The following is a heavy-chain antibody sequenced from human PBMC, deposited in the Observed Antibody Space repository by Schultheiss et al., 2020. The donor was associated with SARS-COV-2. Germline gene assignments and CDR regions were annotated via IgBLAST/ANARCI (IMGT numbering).Heavy chain of an antibody. V-gene: IGHV4-30-4*01. CDR3: AKTRLYCSGGSCYPEYFQH. CDR2: IYYSGST. J-gene: IGHJ1*01. CDR1: GGSISSSNW. Sequence: SQTLSLTCAVSGGSISSSNWWSWVRQPPGKGLEWIGYIYYSGSTYYNPSLRSRVTMSVDTSKNQFSLKLSSVTAADTAVYYCAKTRLYCSGGSCYPEYFQHWGQGTLVTVSS. D-gene: IGHD2-15*01.